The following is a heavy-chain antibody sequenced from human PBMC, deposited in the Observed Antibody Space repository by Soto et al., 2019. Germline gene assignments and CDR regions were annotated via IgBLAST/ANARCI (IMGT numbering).Heavy chain of an antibody. CDR1: GYSFDSYA. CDR3: ARENYPYGFDL. V-gene: IGHV1-18*01. J-gene: IGHJ3*01. Sequence: QVQLVQSGATQEKPGAAVKVSCEAFGYSFDSYAYSWVRQAPGQGLEGMGRIGSGDTNYAQKLQGRVTMTTDTSTNTAYMELRSLRSDDTARYYYARENYPYGFDLWGQGTMVTVSS. CDR2: IGSGDT. D-gene: IGHD3-10*01.